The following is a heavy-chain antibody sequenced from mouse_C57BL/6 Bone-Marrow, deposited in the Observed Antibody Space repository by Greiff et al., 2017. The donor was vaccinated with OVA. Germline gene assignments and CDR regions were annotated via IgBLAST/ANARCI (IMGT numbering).Heavy chain of an antibody. CDR2: IHPNSGST. D-gene: IGHD1-1*01. J-gene: IGHJ1*03. CDR3: ARVTTVVATLNWYCDV. CDR1: GYTFTSYW. V-gene: IGHV1-64*01. Sequence: VQLQQPGAELVKPGASVKLSCKASGYTFTSYWMHWVKQRPGQGLEWIGMIHPNSGSTNYNEKFKSKATLTVDNSSSTAYMQLSSLTSEDSAVYYCARVTTVVATLNWYCDVWGTGTTVTVSS.